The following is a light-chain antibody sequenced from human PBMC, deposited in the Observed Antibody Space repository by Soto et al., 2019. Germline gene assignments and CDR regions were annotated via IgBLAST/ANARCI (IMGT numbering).Light chain of an antibody. Sequence: DIQITQSPSALSASVGERVTVGCRASQSISSWLAWYQQKPGKAPKLLIYDASSLESGVPSRFSGSGSGTEFTLTISSLQPDDFATYYCQQYNSYWTFGQGTKVDIK. CDR3: QQYNSYWT. V-gene: IGKV1-5*01. J-gene: IGKJ1*01. CDR2: DAS. CDR1: QSISSW.